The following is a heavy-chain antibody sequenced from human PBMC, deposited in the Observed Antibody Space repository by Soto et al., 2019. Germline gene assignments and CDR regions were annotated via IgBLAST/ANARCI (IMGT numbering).Heavy chain of an antibody. CDR2: ISYDGNNK. CDR1: GVTFSSYG. D-gene: IGHD3-10*01. J-gene: IGHJ6*02. CDR3: AKTDRKLPLWFTIGDV. V-gene: IGHV3-30*18. Sequence: GGSLRLSCAASGVTFSSYGMYWVRQAPGKGLEWVAVISYDGNNKYYADSVKGRFTISRDNSKNTLYLQMNSLRAEDTAVYYCAKTDRKLPLWFTIGDVWGQGTTVTVS.